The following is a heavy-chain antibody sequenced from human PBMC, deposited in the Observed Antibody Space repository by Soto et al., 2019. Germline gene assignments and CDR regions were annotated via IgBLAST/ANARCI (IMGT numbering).Heavy chain of an antibody. D-gene: IGHD3-10*01. V-gene: IGHV3-33*01. J-gene: IGHJ2*01. CDR1: GFSFSSYG. CDR2: TWHDGSNK. Sequence: PGGSLRLSCGASGFSFSSYGMHWVRQAPGKGLEWVAVTWHDGSNKYYADSVKGRFTISRDNSKNTVHLQMDSLRAEDTAVCYCARDVIYGSGCLDLWGRGTPVTVSS. CDR3: ARDVIYGSGCLDL.